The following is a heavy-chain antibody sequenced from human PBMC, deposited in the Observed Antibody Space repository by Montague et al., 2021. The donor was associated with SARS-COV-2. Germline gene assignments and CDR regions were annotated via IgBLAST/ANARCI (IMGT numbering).Heavy chain of an antibody. CDR2: IYTSGST. D-gene: IGHD3-9*01. V-gene: IGHV4-61*09. J-gene: IGHJ4*02. CDR1: GGSISSGSYY. Sequence: TRSLTCTVSGGSISSGSYYWNWIRQPAGKGLEWIGHIYTSGSTNYNPSLKSRVTISVDTSKNQFSLKLSSVTAADTAVYYCARESLHLTGYYNDYFDYWGQGTLVTVSS. CDR3: ARESLHLTGYYNDYFDY.